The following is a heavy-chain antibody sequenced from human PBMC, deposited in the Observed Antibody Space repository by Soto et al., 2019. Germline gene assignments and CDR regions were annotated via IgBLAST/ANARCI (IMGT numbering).Heavy chain of an antibody. D-gene: IGHD4-4*01. Sequence: QVQLQESGPGLVKPSETLSLTCTVSGGSMSTYYWSWIRQPPGKGLEWIGYIYYSGITNYNPSLKSRVTISVDTSKNQFSLRLSSVTAADTAVYYCARINGYSYDYWGQGTPVTVSS. V-gene: IGHV4-59*01. CDR2: IYYSGIT. CDR1: GGSMSTYY. J-gene: IGHJ4*02. CDR3: ARINGYSYDY.